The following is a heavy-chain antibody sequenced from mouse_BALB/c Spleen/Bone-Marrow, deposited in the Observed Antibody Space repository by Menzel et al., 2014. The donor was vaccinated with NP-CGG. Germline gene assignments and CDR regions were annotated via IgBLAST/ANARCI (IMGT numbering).Heavy chain of an antibody. V-gene: IGHV1-54*01. Sequence: VQLVESGAELVRPGTSVKVSCKASGYAFTNYLIEWVKQRPGQGLEWIGVINPGSDITNYNEKFKGKATLTADKSSSTAYMQLSSLTSDDSAVYFCARRDYRCDVGPFDYWGQGTTLTVSS. CDR2: INPGSDIT. CDR3: ARRDYRCDVGPFDY. D-gene: IGHD2-14*01. CDR1: GYAFTNYL. J-gene: IGHJ2*01.